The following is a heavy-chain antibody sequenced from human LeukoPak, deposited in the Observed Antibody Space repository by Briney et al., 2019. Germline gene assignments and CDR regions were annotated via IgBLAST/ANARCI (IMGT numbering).Heavy chain of an antibody. J-gene: IGHJ4*02. CDR2: MNTTGST. Sequence: SQTLSLTCTVSGDSISIGSYYWSWLRQPAGKGLEWIGHMNTTGSTKYNPSLKSRVTISVNTSNNQFSLKVSSVTAADTAVYYCARDWDYWGQGTLVTVSS. V-gene: IGHV4-61*09. CDR1: GDSISIGSYY. CDR3: ARDWDY.